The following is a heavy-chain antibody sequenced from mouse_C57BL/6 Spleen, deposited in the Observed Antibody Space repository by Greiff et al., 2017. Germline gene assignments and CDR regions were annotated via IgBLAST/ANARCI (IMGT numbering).Heavy chain of an antibody. CDR3: ARGGYGYSNGFDY. CDR2: IYPRDGST. J-gene: IGHJ2*01. D-gene: IGHD2-5*01. CDR1: GYTFTSYD. Sequence: QVQLQQSGPELVKPGASVKLSCKASGYTFTSYDINWVKQRPGQGLEWIGWIYPRDGSTKYNEKFKGKATLTVATSSSTAYMELHSLTSEDSAVYFCARGGYGYSNGFDYWGQGTTLTVSS. V-gene: IGHV1-85*01.